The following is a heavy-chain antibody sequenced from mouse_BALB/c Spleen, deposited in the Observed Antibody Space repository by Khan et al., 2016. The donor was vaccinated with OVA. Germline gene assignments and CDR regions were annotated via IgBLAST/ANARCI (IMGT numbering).Heavy chain of an antibody. V-gene: IGHV7-3*02. D-gene: IGHD1-1*01. CDR2: IRNKANGYTT. CDR3: ARYGRCSPTGSY. Sequence: EVELVESGGGLVQPGGSLRLSCATSGFTFTDYYMSWVRQPPGKALEWLGFIRNKANGYTTEYSVSVKGRFTISRDNSQRILYLHMNTLRAEDSATYYCARYGRCSPTGSYWGQGTTLTVSS. J-gene: IGHJ2*01. CDR1: GFTFTDYY.